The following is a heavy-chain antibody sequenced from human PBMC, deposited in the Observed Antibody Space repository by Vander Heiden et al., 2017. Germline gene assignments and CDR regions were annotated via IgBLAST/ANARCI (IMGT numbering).Heavy chain of an antibody. CDR3: AHAYSSSPGGWFDP. J-gene: IGHJ5*01. CDR1: RYSLRTSGVG. CDR2: ICWDDDK. D-gene: IGHD6-19*01. Sequence: QITLKASGPTLGKPNQTRTLTCTFSRYSLRTSGVGVGWIRQPPGKALEWLALICWDDDKRYSPSLKSRLSITRDTSKNRVVLTETIMDPVNTATYYCAHAYSSSPGGWFDPWGQGTLVTVSS. V-gene: IGHV2-5*02.